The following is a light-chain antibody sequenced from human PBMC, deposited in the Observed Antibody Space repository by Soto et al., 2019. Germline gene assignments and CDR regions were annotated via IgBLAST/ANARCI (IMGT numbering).Light chain of an antibody. J-gene: IGKJ2*01. CDR3: QQRSNWQYT. V-gene: IGKV3-11*01. CDR2: AAS. CDR1: QTVSSY. Sequence: EIVLTQSPATLSLSPGERATLSCRASQTVSSYFAWYQQKPGQAPRLLIYAASNRATGIPARFSGSGSGTDFTLTISSLEPEDFAVYYCQQRSNWQYTFGQGTKLEIK.